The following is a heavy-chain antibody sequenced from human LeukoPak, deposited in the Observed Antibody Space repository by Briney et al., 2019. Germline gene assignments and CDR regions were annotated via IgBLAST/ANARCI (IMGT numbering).Heavy chain of an antibody. D-gene: IGHD1-1*01. CDR3: ARAASRHSTKYYYGMDV. V-gene: IGHV4-34*01. CDR2: INHSGST. J-gene: IGHJ6*02. Sequence: SETLSLTCAVYGGYFSGYYWSWIRQPPGKGLEWIGEINHSGSTNYNPSLKSRVTISVDTSKNQFSLKLSSVTAADTAVYYCARAASRHSTKYYYGMDVWGQGTTVTVSS. CDR1: GGYFSGYY.